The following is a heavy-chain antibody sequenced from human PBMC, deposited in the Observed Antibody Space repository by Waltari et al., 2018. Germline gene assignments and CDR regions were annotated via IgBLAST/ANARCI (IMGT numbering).Heavy chain of an antibody. J-gene: IGHJ4*02. D-gene: IGHD4-17*01. CDR2: IKQDGSEK. CDR1: GMTFSNYW. Sequence: EVQLVESGGGSVQPGGSLRLSCAASGMTFSNYWMNWVRQAPGKGLEWVANIKQDGSEKNYLDSVEGRFSISGDNAQNSLYLQMNSLRAEDTAIYYCVTGLTTVTAKDYFDHWGQGALVTVS. CDR3: VTGLTTVTAKDYFDH. V-gene: IGHV3-7*01.